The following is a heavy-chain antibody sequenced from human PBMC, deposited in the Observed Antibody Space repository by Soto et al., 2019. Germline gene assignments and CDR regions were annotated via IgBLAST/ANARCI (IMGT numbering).Heavy chain of an antibody. V-gene: IGHV1-18*01. D-gene: IGHD6-6*01. CDR2: ISAYNGNT. J-gene: IGHJ6*03. Sequence: VKVSCKASGYTFTSYGISWVRQAPGQGLEWMGWISAYNGNTNYAQKLRGRVTMTTDTSTSTAYMELRSLRSDDTAVYYCASQGYSSSSGSADYYYMDVWGKGTTVTVSS. CDR3: ASQGYSSSSGSADYYYMDV. CDR1: GYTFTSYG.